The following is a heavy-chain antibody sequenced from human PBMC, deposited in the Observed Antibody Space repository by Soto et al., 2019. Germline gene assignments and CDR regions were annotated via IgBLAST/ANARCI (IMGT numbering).Heavy chain of an antibody. CDR1: GYSFTSYW. CDR3: ARRPDYGDYADYYYGMDV. D-gene: IGHD4-17*01. CDR2: IYPGDSDT. V-gene: IGHV5-51*01. Sequence: LGESLKISCKGSGYSFTSYWIGWVRQMPGKGLEWMGIIYPGDSDTRYSPSFQGQVTISADKSISTAYLQWSSLKASDTAMYYCARRPDYGDYADYYYGMDVWGQGTTVAVSS. J-gene: IGHJ6*02.